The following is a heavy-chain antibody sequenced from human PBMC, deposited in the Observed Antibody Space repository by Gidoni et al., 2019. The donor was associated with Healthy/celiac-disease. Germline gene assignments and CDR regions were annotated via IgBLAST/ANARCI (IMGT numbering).Heavy chain of an antibody. CDR3: ARDLSCSSTSCYTLTFDP. CDR2: ISAYNGNT. V-gene: IGHV1-18*04. J-gene: IGHJ5*02. D-gene: IGHD2-2*02. CDR1: GSTFTSYG. Sequence: QVQLVQSGAEVKKPGASVKVSCKASGSTFTSYGISWVRQAPGQGLEWMGWISAYNGNTNYAQKLQGRVTMTTDTSTSTAYMELRSLRSDDTAVYYCARDLSCSSTSCYTLTFDPWGQGTLVTVSS.